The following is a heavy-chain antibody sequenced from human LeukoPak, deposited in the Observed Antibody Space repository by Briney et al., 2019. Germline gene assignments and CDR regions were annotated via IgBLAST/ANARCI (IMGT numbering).Heavy chain of an antibody. D-gene: IGHD5-12*01. CDR1: GPILSQAW. J-gene: IGHJ4*02. V-gene: IGHV3-15*01. CDR2: IKSKADGGTA. CDR3: ATDTGYTGYDEPFDY. Sequence: GGSLRLSCAASGPILSQAWVNWVRQAPGKGLEWVGRIKSKADGGTADYAAPVKGRFSISRDNSKDTVYLQMNSLKTEDTAVYYCATDTGYTGYDEPFDYWGQGTLVTVSS.